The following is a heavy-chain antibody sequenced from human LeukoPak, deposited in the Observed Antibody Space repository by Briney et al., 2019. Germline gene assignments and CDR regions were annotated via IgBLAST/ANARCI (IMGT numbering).Heavy chain of an antibody. Sequence: GGYLRLSCAVSGFTFSSNWMSWVRQAPGKGLEWVANIKQDGSEKYYVDSMKGRFTISRDNSKNTLYLQMNSLRAEDTAVYYCARDCFGELSYWGQGTLVTVSS. CDR3: ARDCFGELSY. V-gene: IGHV3-7*03. J-gene: IGHJ4*02. D-gene: IGHD3-16*02. CDR2: IKQDGSEK. CDR1: GFTFSSNW.